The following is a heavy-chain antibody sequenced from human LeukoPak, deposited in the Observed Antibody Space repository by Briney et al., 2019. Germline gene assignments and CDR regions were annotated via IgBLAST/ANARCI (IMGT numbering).Heavy chain of an antibody. Sequence: SGGSLRLSCAASGFTFSSYSMNWVRQAPGKGLEWVSSISSSSSYIYYADSVKGRFTISRDNSKNTLYLQMNSLRAEDTAVYYCAKDYDILTGYSFIYWGQGTLVTVSS. V-gene: IGHV3-21*01. CDR2: ISSSSSYI. J-gene: IGHJ4*02. CDR3: AKDYDILTGYSFIY. CDR1: GFTFSSYS. D-gene: IGHD3-9*01.